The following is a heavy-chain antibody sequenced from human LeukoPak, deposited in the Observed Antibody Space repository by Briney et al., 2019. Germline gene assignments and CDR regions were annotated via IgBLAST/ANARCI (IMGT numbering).Heavy chain of an antibody. CDR1: GFTFSSYS. D-gene: IGHD6-19*01. Sequence: GGSLRLSCAASGFTFSSYSMNWVRQAPGKGLEWVSSISSSSSYIYYADSVKGRFTISRDNSKNTLYLQMNSLRAEDTAVYYCAKGSQWLVPSFDYWGQGTLVTVSS. V-gene: IGHV3-21*04. CDR3: AKGSQWLVPSFDY. CDR2: ISSSSSYI. J-gene: IGHJ4*02.